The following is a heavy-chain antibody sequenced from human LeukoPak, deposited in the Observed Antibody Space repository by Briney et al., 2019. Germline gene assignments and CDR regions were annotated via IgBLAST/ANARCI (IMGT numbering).Heavy chain of an antibody. J-gene: IGHJ3*02. Sequence: GGSLRLSYAASGFTFSSYAVSWVRQAPGQGLERVSAVSSSGGSAYYADSVKGRFTISRDNSKNTVYLQVNSLRAEDTAVYYCARACSGGSCYLAAFDIWGQGTMVSVSS. D-gene: IGHD2-15*01. CDR1: GFTFSSYA. CDR3: ARACSGGSCYLAAFDI. CDR2: VSSSGGSA. V-gene: IGHV3-23*01.